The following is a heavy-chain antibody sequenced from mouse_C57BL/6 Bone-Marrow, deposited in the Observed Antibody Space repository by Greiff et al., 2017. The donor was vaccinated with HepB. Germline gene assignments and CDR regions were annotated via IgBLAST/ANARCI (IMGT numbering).Heavy chain of an antibody. CDR1: GFSLTSYG. CDR2: IWSGGST. V-gene: IGHV2-4*01. Sequence: QVQLKQSGPGLVQPSQSLSITCTVSGFSLTSYGVHWVRQPPGKGLEWLGVIWSGGSTDYNAAFISRLSISKDNSKSHVFFKMNSLQADDTAIYYCAKNRPRFITTVVAWGQGTSVTVSS. CDR3: AKNRPRFITTVVA. J-gene: IGHJ4*01. D-gene: IGHD1-1*01.